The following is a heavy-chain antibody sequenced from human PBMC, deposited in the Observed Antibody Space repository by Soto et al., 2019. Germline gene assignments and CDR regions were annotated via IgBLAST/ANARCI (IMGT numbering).Heavy chain of an antibody. CDR2: FNAGNGDT. CDR3: ARGGVDFWSGYYSGDH. V-gene: IGHV1-3*01. J-gene: IGHJ4*02. Sequence: QVQLVQSGAEVKKPGASVKVSCKTSGYSFNSYAIHWVRQAPGQRLEWMRWFNAGNGDTKYSQKGRGRVTITRDTSASTAYMELSSLRSEDTAMYYCARGGVDFWSGYYSGDHWGQGTLVTVSS. D-gene: IGHD3-3*01. CDR1: GYSFNSYA.